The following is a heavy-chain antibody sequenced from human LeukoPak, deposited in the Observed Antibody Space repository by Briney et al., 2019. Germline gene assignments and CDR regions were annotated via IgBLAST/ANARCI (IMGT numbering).Heavy chain of an antibody. Sequence: PGGSLRLSCAASGFTVSSNYMSWVRQAPGKGLEWVSVIYSGGSTYYADSVKGRFTISRDNTKNLLDLQMSSLRVEDTGVYYCARDSGSASSGLFDRWGQGTLVTVSS. CDR3: ARDSGSASSGLFDR. CDR1: GFTVSSNY. CDR2: IYSGGST. D-gene: IGHD6-6*01. V-gene: IGHV3-66*01. J-gene: IGHJ4*02.